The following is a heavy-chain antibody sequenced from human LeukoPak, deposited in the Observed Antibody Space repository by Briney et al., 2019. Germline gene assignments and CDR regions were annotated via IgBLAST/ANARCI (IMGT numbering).Heavy chain of an antibody. CDR3: AKDPITIFGVVTRIFDY. J-gene: IGHJ4*02. CDR1: GFTFSSYA. Sequence: PGGSLRLSCAASGFTFSSYAMSWVRQAPGKGLEWVSAISGSGGSTYYADSVKGRFTISRDNSKNTLYLQMNSLRAEDTAVYYCAKDPITIFGVVTRIFDYWGQGTLVTVSS. CDR2: ISGSGGST. D-gene: IGHD3-3*01. V-gene: IGHV3-23*01.